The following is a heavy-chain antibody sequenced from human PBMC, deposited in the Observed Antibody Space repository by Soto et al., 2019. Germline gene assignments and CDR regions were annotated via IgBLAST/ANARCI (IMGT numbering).Heavy chain of an antibody. D-gene: IGHD3-16*01. V-gene: IGHV3-23*01. CDR1: GLTFSSYA. J-gene: IGHJ3*02. CDR2: VSGSGGTT. Sequence: GGSLRLSWAASGLTFSSYAMSWVRQAPGKGLEWVSAVSGSGGTTYYADSVKGRFTISRDNSKNTLYLQMNSLRAEDTAVYYCAKDGGSDAFDIWGQGKMVTVSS. CDR3: AKDGGSDAFDI.